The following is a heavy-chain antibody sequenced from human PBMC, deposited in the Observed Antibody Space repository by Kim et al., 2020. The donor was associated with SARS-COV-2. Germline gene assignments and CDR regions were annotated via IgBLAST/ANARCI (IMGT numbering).Heavy chain of an antibody. V-gene: IGHV3-74*01. D-gene: IGHD1-26*01. J-gene: IGHJ4*02. CDR3: ARDGGYSGSPLDH. CDR2: ISSDGSRI. Sequence: GGSLRLSCVDSGFTFSSSWMHWVRQAPGKGLTWVSRISSDGSRISYAASVKGRFTISRDNAKNTLYLQMNSLRVEDTAVFYCARDGGYSGSPLDHWGQGTLVTVSS. CDR1: GFTFSSSW.